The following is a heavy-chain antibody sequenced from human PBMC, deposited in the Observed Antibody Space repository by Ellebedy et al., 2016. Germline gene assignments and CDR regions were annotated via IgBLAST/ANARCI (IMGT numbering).Heavy chain of an antibody. J-gene: IGHJ4*02. CDR1: GFSFRGFS. CDR3: ARGSQILQRLDLFDY. Sequence: GGSLRLSXAASGFSFRGFSMNWVRQAPGKGLEWVSSISSTGSPIYYADSLRGRFTVSRDNTRNSLSLQMNSPRAEDTAVYYCARGSQILQRLDLFDYWGQGTLITVPS. CDR2: ISSTGSPI. D-gene: IGHD1-7*01. V-gene: IGHV3-21*01.